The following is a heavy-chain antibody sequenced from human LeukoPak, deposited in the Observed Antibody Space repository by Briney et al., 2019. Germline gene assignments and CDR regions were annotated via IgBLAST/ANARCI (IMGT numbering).Heavy chain of an antibody. Sequence: PSETLSLTCAVSGYSISSGYYWGWIRQPPGKGLEWIGSIYHSGSTYYNPSLKSRVTISVDTSKNQFSLKLSSVTAADTAVYYCARALNYHDSSGYPDYWGQGTLVTVSS. J-gene: IGHJ4*02. CDR2: IYHSGST. D-gene: IGHD3-22*01. CDR1: GYSISSGYY. V-gene: IGHV4-38-2*01. CDR3: ARALNYHDSSGYPDY.